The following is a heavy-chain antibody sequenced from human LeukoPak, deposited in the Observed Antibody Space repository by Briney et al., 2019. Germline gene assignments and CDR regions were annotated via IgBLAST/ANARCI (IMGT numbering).Heavy chain of an antibody. Sequence: SETLSLTCTVSGGSISSSGYYWGWIRQPPGKGLEWIGTIYYSGSTYYNPSLKSRVTISVDTSKNQFSLKLSSVTAADTAVYYCARAPYSGNSVGFDCWGQGTLVTVSS. J-gene: IGHJ4*02. CDR2: IYYSGST. CDR3: ARAPYSGNSVGFDC. CDR1: GGSISSSGYY. V-gene: IGHV4-39*07. D-gene: IGHD4-23*01.